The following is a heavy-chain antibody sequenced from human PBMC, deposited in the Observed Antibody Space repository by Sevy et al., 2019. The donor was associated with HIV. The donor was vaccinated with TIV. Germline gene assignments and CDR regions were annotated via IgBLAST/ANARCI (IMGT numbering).Heavy chain of an antibody. CDR3: ARDGGTTDYYYGMDV. CDR1: GFTFSSYE. J-gene: IGHJ6*02. CDR2: ISSSGSTI. V-gene: IGHV3-48*03. D-gene: IGHD3-16*01. Sequence: GSLRLSCAASGFTFSSYEMNWVRQAPGKGLEWVSYISSSGSTIYYADSVKGRFTISRDNAKNSLYLQMNSLRAEDTAVYYCARDGGTTDYYYGMDVWGQGTTVTVSS.